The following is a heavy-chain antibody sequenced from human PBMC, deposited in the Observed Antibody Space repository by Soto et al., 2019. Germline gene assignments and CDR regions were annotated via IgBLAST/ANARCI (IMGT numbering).Heavy chain of an antibody. CDR2: INRDGSKK. Sequence: EVHLEESGGDLVQPGGSLRLSCAASGFTLSAYWMTWVRQAPGKGLEWVANINRDGSKKSYLDSVRGRFTISRDNVGNSLYLQMDSLRADDTPLYFCARDVSPGRSSLVLDAFEIWGQWTMVTVSS. CDR3: ARDVSPGRSSLVLDAFEI. J-gene: IGHJ3*02. D-gene: IGHD3-10*01. CDR1: GFTLSAYW. V-gene: IGHV3-7*05.